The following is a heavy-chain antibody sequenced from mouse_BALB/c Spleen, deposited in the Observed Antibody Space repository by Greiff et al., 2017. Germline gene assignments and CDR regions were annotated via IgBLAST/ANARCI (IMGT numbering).Heavy chain of an antibody. CDR1: GFTFSSYT. D-gene: IGHD1-1*02. V-gene: IGHV5-12-2*01. Sequence: EVKLMESGGGLVQPGGSLKLSCAASGFTFSSYTMSWVRQTPEKRLEWVAYISNGGGSTYYPDTVKGRFTISRDNAKNTLYLQMSSLKSEDTAMYYCARVLYGYYAMDYWGQGTSVTVSS. CDR3: ARVLYGYYAMDY. J-gene: IGHJ4*01. CDR2: ISNGGGST.